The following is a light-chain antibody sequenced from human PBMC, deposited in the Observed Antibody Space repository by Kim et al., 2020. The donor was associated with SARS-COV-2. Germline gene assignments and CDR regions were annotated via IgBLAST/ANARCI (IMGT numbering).Light chain of an antibody. V-gene: IGLV3-21*03. CDR1: NIGSKS. CDR2: DDS. CDR3: QVWDSSSDV. Sequence: SYDLTQPPSVSVAPGKTARITCGGNNIGSKSVHWYQQKPGQAPVLVVYDDSDRPSGFPERFSGSNSGNTATLTISRVEAGDEADYYCQVWDSSSDVFGTGTKVTVL. J-gene: IGLJ1*01.